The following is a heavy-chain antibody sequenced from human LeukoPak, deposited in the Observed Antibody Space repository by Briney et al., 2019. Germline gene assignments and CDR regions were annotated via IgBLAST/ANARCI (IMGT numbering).Heavy chain of an antibody. CDR1: GFTFSSYW. CDR3: ARVPHYYYGMDV. V-gene: IGHV4-4*02. J-gene: IGHJ6*02. CDR2: IYHSGST. Sequence: PGGSLRLSCAASGFTFSSYWMSWVRQPPGKGLEWIGEIYHSGSTNYNPSLKSRVTISVDKSKNQFSLKLSSVTAADTAVYYCARVPHYYYGMDVWGQGTTVTVSS.